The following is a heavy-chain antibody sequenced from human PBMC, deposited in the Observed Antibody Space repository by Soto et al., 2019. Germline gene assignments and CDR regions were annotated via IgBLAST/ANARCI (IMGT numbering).Heavy chain of an antibody. Sequence: GGSLRLSCAASGFTFSSYAMSWVRQAPGKGLEWVSAISGSGGSTYYADSVKGQFTISRDNSKNTLYLQMNSLRAEDTAVYYCAKIRITMIVVALFDYWGQGTLVTVSS. V-gene: IGHV3-23*01. D-gene: IGHD3-22*01. CDR3: AKIRITMIVVALFDY. CDR1: GFTFSSYA. J-gene: IGHJ4*02. CDR2: ISGSGGST.